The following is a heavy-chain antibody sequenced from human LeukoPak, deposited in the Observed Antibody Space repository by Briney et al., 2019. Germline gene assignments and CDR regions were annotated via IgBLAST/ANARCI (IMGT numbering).Heavy chain of an antibody. CDR1: GYTFTGYY. J-gene: IGHJ4*02. CDR3: TAPGAPYGDYDVDY. CDR2: INPDNGGT. D-gene: IGHD4-17*01. V-gene: IGHV1-2*02. Sequence: ASVKVSCKASGYTFTGYYMHWVRQAPGQGLEWMGWINPDNGGTNYAQKFQGRVTMTRDTSINTAYMELSSLRSDVTAVYYCTAPGAPYGDYDVDYWGQGTLVTVSS.